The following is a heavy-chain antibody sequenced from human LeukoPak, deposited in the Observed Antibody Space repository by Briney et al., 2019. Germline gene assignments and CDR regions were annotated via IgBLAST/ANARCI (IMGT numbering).Heavy chain of an antibody. V-gene: IGHV3-73*01. CDR1: GFTFSGSA. J-gene: IGHJ4*02. Sequence: GGSLRLXCAASGFTFSGSAMHWVRQASGKGLEWVGRIRSKANSYATAYAASVKGRFTISRDDSKNTAYLQMNSLKTEDTAVYYCTRQGQWLEGSRPTDYWGQGTLVTVSS. CDR2: IRSKANSYAT. CDR3: TRQGQWLEGSRPTDY. D-gene: IGHD6-19*01.